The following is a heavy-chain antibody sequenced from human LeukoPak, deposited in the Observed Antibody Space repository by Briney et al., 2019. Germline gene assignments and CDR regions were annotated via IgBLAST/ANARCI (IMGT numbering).Heavy chain of an antibody. Sequence: GGSLRLSCAASGFSFTKDAMSWVRQAPGKGLEWVSGMCSSGDSTDYADSVKGRFTISRDNSKNTLYLQMDSLRVEDTAVFYCAKVSFDGGVIPYFDSWGQGTVVTVSS. V-gene: IGHV3-23*01. J-gene: IGHJ4*02. CDR3: AKVSFDGGVIPYFDS. CDR1: GFSFTKDA. D-gene: IGHD3-16*02. CDR2: MCSSGDST.